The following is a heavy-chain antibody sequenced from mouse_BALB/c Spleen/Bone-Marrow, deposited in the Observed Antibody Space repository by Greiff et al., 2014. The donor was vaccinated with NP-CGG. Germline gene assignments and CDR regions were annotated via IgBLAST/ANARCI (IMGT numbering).Heavy chain of an antibody. CDR2: INPSSGYT. Sequence: QVQLQQSGAELARPGASVKMSCKASGYTFTSFTIHWVKQRPGQGLEWIGYINPSSGYTNYSQNFKDKATLTADKSASTAYMQLTSLTSEDSAVYYCARRDYGPFYALDYWGQGTSATVSS. CDR3: ARRDYGPFYALDY. J-gene: IGHJ4*01. CDR1: GYTFTSFT. V-gene: IGHV1-4*01. D-gene: IGHD1-2*01.